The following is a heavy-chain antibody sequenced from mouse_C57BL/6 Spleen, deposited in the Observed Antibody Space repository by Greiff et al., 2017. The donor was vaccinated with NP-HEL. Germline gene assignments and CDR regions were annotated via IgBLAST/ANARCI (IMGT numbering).Heavy chain of an antibody. CDR1: GFTFSDYG. Sequence: EVKLMESGGGLVKPGGSLKLSCAASGFTFSDYGMHWVRQAPEKGLEWVAYISSGSSTIYYADTVKGRFTISRDNAKNTLFLQMTSLRSEDTAMYYCARVYDGYLWYFDVWGTGTTVTVSS. J-gene: IGHJ1*03. D-gene: IGHD2-3*01. V-gene: IGHV5-17*01. CDR2: ISSGSSTI. CDR3: ARVYDGYLWYFDV.